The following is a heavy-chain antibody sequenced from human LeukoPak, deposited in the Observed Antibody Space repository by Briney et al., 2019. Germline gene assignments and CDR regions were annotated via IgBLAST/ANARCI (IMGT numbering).Heavy chain of an antibody. J-gene: IGHJ5*02. V-gene: IGHV4-34*01. CDR2: INHSGST. CDR1: GGSFSGYY. D-gene: IGHD6-13*01. Sequence: SETLSLTCAVYGGSFSGYYWSWIRQPPGKGLEWIGEINHSGSTNYNPSLKSRVTISVDTSKNQFSLKLSSVTAADTAVYYCARVIAAAFDPWGQGTLVTVSS. CDR3: ARVIAAAFDP.